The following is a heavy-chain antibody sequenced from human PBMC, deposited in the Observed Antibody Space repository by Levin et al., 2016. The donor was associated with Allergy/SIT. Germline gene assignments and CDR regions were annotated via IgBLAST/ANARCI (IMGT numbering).Heavy chain of an antibody. Sequence: GESLKISCAASGFTFSSNWMHWVRQAPGKGLVWVSRINTDGSSTTYADSVKGRFTISRDNAKNTLFLQMNSLRAEDTAVYYCARDPAQWELPTDYWGQGTLVTVSS. CDR3: ARDPAQWELPTDY. CDR2: INTDGSST. D-gene: IGHD1-26*01. V-gene: IGHV3-74*01. J-gene: IGHJ4*02. CDR1: GFTFSSNW.